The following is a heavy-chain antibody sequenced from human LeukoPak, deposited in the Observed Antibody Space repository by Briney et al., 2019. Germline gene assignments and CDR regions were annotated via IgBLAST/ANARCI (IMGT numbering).Heavy chain of an antibody. J-gene: IGHJ5*02. CDR1: GGSISSGDYY. Sequence: SETLSLTCTVSGGSISSGDYYWSWIRQPPGKGLEWIGEINHSGSTNYNPSLKSRVTISVDTSKNQFSLKLSSVTAADTAVYYCARVKRIQLWLRGGWFDPWGQGTLVTVSS. CDR2: INHSGST. D-gene: IGHD5-18*01. CDR3: ARVKRIQLWLRGGWFDP. V-gene: IGHV4-39*07.